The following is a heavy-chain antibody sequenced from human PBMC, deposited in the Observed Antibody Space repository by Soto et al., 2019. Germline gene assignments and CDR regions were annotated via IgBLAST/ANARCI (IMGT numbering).Heavy chain of an antibody. CDR2: MNPNSGNT. CDR1: GYTFTSYD. V-gene: IGHV1-8*01. CDR3: ARTLYGDNVDY. D-gene: IGHD4-17*01. J-gene: IGHJ4*02. Sequence: QVQLVQSGAEVKKPGASVKVSCKASGYTFTSYDINWVRQATGQGLEWMGWMNPNSGNTGYAQKFQGTANMPGTTSIGTAYMALSRLRSAATAVYYWARTLYGDNVDYWGQGTLVTVSS.